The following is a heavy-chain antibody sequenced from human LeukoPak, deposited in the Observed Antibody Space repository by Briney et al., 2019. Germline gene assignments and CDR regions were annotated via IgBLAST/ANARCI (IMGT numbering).Heavy chain of an antibody. CDR2: ISSSSSTI. V-gene: IGHV3-48*01. CDR1: GFTFSSYS. CDR3: ARDLGGGYSGSPGAFDY. J-gene: IGHJ4*02. D-gene: IGHD1-26*01. Sequence: GGSLRLSCAASGFTFSSYSMNWVRQAPGKGLEWVSYISSSSSTIYYADSVKGRFTISRDNAKNSLYLQMNSLRAEDTAVYYCARDLGGGYSGSPGAFDYWGQGTLVTVSS.